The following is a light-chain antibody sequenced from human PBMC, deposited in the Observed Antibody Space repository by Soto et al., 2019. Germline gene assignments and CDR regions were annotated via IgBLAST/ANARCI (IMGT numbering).Light chain of an antibody. J-gene: IGKJ3*01. V-gene: IGKV3-11*01. Sequence: EIVLTHSPATLSLSPWERATLSCRASQSVGSYLAWYQQKPGQAPRPLIYGASKRAPGVSARFSGSGSGTDFPLTISSLEPEDFAVYHCLQRSIGFTFGPGTKVDI. CDR1: QSVGSY. CDR3: LQRSIGFT. CDR2: GAS.